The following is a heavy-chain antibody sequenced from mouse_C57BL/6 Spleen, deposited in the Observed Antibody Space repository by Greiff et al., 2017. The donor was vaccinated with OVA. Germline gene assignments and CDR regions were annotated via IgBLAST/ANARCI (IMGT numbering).Heavy chain of an antibody. CDR3: TTRAAQATFDY. D-gene: IGHD3-2*02. V-gene: IGHV14-4*01. J-gene: IGHJ2*01. CDR2: IDPENGDT. CDR1: GFNIKDDY. Sequence: VQLQQSGAELVRPGASVKLSCTASGFNIKDDYMHWVKQRPEQGLEWIGWIDPENGDTEYASKFQGKATITAETSSNTAYRQLSSLTSEDTAVYYCTTRAAQATFDYWGQGTTLTVSS.